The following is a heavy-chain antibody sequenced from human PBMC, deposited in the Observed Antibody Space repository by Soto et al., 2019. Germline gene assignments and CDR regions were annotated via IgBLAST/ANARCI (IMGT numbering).Heavy chain of an antibody. Sequence: SETLSLTCTVSGGSIRSYYWSWIRQPPGKGLEWIGYIYYSGSTNYNPSLKSRVTIPVDTSKNQFSLKLSSVTAADTAVYYCARRYGGNFDYWGQGTLVTVSS. CDR2: IYYSGST. D-gene: IGHD1-26*01. CDR1: GGSIRSYY. CDR3: ARRYGGNFDY. V-gene: IGHV4-59*01. J-gene: IGHJ4*02.